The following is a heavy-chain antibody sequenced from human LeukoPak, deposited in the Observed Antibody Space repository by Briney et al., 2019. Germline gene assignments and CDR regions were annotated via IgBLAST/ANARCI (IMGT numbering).Heavy chain of an antibody. CDR3: ASKIDYGDYTGGFY. CDR1: GGSFSGYY. Sequence: PSETLSLTCAVYGGSFSGYYWSWIRQPPGKGLEWIGEINHSGSTDYNSSLKSRVTISVDTSNSQFSLNLSSVTAADTAVYYCASKIDYGDYTGGFYWGQGTLVTVSS. CDR2: INHSGST. V-gene: IGHV4-34*01. J-gene: IGHJ4*02. D-gene: IGHD4-17*01.